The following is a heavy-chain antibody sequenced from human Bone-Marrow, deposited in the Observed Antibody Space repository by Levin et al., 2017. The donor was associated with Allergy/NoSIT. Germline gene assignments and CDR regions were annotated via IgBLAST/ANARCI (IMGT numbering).Heavy chain of an antibody. V-gene: IGHV3-30*04. CDR3: AREGSGYYYYGMDV. J-gene: IGHJ6*02. CDR1: GFTFSSYA. CDR2: ISYDGSNK. Sequence: GESLKISCAASGFTFSSYAMHWVRQAPGKGLEWVAVISYDGSNKYYADSVKGRFTISRDNSKNTLYLQMNSLRAEDTAVYYCAREGSGYYYYGMDVWGQGTTVTVSS. D-gene: IGHD3-10*01.